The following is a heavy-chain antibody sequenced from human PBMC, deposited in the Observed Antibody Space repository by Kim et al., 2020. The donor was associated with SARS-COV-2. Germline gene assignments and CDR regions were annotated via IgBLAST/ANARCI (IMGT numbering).Heavy chain of an antibody. J-gene: IGHJ4*02. CDR2: ISSSSSYI. V-gene: IGHV3-21*01. Sequence: GGSLRLSCAASGFTFSSYSMNWVRQAPGKGLEWVSSISSSSSYIYYADSVKGRFTISRDNAKNSLYLQMNSLRAEDTAVYYCARDQGLPGYYYDSSPPLTPGGYWGQGTLVTVSS. CDR3: ARDQGLPGYYYDSSPPLTPGGY. CDR1: GFTFSSYS. D-gene: IGHD3-22*01.